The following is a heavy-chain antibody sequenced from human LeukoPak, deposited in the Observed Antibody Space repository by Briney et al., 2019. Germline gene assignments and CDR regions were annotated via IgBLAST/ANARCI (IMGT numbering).Heavy chain of an antibody. CDR3: ARELWFGELSYYYYYGMDV. J-gene: IGHJ6*04. V-gene: IGHV3-30*04. CDR1: EFTFSSYA. Sequence: GGSLRLSCVASEFTFSSYAMHWVRQAPGKGLEWVAVISYDGSNKYYADSVKGRFTISRDNSKNTLYLQMNSLRAEDTAVYYCARELWFGELSYYYYYGMDVWGKGTTVTVSS. D-gene: IGHD3-10*01. CDR2: ISYDGSNK.